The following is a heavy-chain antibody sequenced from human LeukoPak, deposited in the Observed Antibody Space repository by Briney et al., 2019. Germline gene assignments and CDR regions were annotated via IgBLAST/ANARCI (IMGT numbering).Heavy chain of an antibody. V-gene: IGHV3-48*03. CDR1: VFTFRSYE. CDR3: ARGEQLNYFAY. CDR2: ISTSGTTE. J-gene: IGHJ4*02. Sequence: PGGSLRLFCAASVFTFRSYEMSWVRQAPGKGLEWVSYISTSGTTEKYADSVKGRYTISRDNAKNSLYLQMYSLRAEDTAVYYCARGEQLNYFAYWGQGALVTVSS. D-gene: IGHD1-26*01.